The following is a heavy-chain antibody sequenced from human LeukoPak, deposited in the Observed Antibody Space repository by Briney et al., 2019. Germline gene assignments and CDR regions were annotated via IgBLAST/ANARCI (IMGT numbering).Heavy chain of an antibody. CDR1: GGSISSYY. Sequence: PSETLSLTCTVSGGSISSYYWSWIRQPPGKGLEWIGYIYNSGSTNYNPSLKSRVTISVDTSKNQFSLKLSSVTAADTAVYYGASLRVAAGHTRYYYYGMDVWGQGTTVTVSS. D-gene: IGHD6-13*01. CDR2: IYNSGST. V-gene: IGHV4-59*01. CDR3: ASLRVAAGHTRYYYYGMDV. J-gene: IGHJ6*02.